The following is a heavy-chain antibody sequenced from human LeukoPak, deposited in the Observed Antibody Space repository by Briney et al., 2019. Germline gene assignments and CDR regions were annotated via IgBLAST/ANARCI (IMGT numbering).Heavy chain of an antibody. Sequence: SETLSLTCAVYGWSFSGYYWSWIRQPPGKGLEWIGEINHSGSTNYNPSLKSRVTISVDTSKNQFSLKLSSVTAADTAVYYCARGYCSSTSCYTYYYYYGMDVWGQGTTVTVSS. CDR2: INHSGST. CDR3: ARGYCSSTSCYTYYYYYGMDV. V-gene: IGHV4-34*01. CDR1: GWSFSGYY. J-gene: IGHJ6*02. D-gene: IGHD2-2*02.